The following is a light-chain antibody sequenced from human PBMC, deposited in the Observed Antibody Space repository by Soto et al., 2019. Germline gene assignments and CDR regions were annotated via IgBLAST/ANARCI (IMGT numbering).Light chain of an antibody. CDR2: DAS. J-gene: IGKJ5*01. CDR1: QTISSGF. CDR3: HQYSSSPRT. V-gene: IGKV3-20*01. Sequence: EIVLTQSPGILYLSPGDRATLSCRASQTISSGFLAWYQQKVGQAPRLLIYDASNRATGVPDRSSGSGSGTDFSLTTTRLEPEVFAVHHCHQYSSSPRTFGQGTRLEIK.